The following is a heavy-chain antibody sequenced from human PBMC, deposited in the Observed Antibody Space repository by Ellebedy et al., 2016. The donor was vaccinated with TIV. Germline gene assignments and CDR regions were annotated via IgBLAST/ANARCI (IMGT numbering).Heavy chain of an antibody. J-gene: IGHJ3*01. Sequence: SETLSLXCTVHGGSFLGYYWSWIRQSPGKGLQWIGEIDPSRNTNYTTSLKSRLTMSIDTSKRQISLNLKSATAADTAVYYCARGRRFSASFYPMMSTFEVWGQGTTVIVSS. V-gene: IGHV4-34*01. CDR1: GGSFLGYY. D-gene: IGHD3-10*01. CDR3: ARGRRFSASFYPMMSTFEV. CDR2: IDPSRNT.